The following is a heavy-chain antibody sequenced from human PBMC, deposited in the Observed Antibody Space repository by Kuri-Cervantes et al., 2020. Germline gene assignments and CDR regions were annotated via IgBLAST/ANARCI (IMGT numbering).Heavy chain of an antibody. CDR1: GFSFTSSGVG. V-gene: IGHV2-5*05. D-gene: IGHD2-21*01. CDR3: ARVIISLKYFDY. J-gene: IGHJ4*02. CDR2: IYWDDDK. Sequence: GSRMGKATQTLTLTCTCSGFSFTSSGVGVAWIRQPPGKALEWLALIYWDDDKRYGPSLKSRLTITKDTSKNQVVLTMTNMDPMDTATYYCARVIISLKYFDYWGQGTLVTVSS.